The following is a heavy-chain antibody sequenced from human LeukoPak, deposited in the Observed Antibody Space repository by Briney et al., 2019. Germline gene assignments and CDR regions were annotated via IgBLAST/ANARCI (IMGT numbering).Heavy chain of an antibody. CDR2: IYYSGST. CDR3: ARDSPNYYDSSAWFDP. J-gene: IGHJ5*02. Sequence: SETLSLTCTVSGGSISSYYWSWIRQPPGKGLEWIGYIYYSGSTNYNPSLKSRVTISVDTSKNQFSLKLSSVTAADTAVYYCARDSPNYYDSSAWFDPWGQGTLVTVSS. CDR1: GGSISSYY. D-gene: IGHD3-22*01. V-gene: IGHV4-59*01.